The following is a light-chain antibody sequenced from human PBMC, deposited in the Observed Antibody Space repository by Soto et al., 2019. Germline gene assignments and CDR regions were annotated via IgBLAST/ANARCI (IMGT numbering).Light chain of an antibody. CDR2: DVS. Sequence: QSALTQPASVSGSPGQSITISCTGTSSDVGGYNYVSWYQQHPGKAPKLMIYDVSNRPSGGSNRFSGSKSGNTASLTISGLQAEDEADYYCSSYTSSSYYVFGAGTKLNVL. CDR1: SSDVGGYNY. J-gene: IGLJ1*01. V-gene: IGLV2-14*01. CDR3: SSYTSSSYYV.